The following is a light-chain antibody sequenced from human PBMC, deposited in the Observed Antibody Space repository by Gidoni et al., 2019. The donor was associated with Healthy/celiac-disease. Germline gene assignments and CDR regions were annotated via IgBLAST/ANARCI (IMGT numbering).Light chain of an antibody. V-gene: IGKV3-15*01. CDR1: QSVSSN. J-gene: IGKJ1*01. CDR3: QQYNNWPWT. CDR2: GAS. Sequence: TLSVSPGERATLSCRASQSVSSNLAWYQQKPGQAPRLLIYGASTRATGIPARFSGSGSGTEFTLTISSLQSEDFAVYYCQQYNNWPWTFGQGTKVEIK.